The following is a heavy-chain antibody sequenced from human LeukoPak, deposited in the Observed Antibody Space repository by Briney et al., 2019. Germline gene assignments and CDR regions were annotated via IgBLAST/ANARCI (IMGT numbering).Heavy chain of an antibody. V-gene: IGHV3-74*01. CDR1: GFTFSSYW. Sequence: GGSLRLSCAASGFTFSSYWMHWVRQAPGKGLVWVSRINSDGSSTSYADSVKGRFTISRDNAKNTLYLQMNSLRAEDTAVYYCARDFCPAGPNAGDWFDPWGQGTLVTVSS. D-gene: IGHD3-3*01. CDR3: ARDFCPAGPNAGDWFDP. CDR2: INSDGSST. J-gene: IGHJ5*02.